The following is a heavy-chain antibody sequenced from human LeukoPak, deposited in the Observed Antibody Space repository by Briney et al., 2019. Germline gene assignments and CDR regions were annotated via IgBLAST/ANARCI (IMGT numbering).Heavy chain of an antibody. CDR3: AKLLWFGELSDWFDP. CDR1: GFTFSSYG. Sequence: PGGSLRLSCAASGFTFSSYGMSWVRQAPGKGLEWVSAISGSGGSTYYADSVKGRFTISRDNSKNTLYLQMNSLRAEDTAVYYCAKLLWFGELSDWFDPWGQGTLVTVSS. V-gene: IGHV3-23*01. CDR2: ISGSGGST. D-gene: IGHD3-10*01. J-gene: IGHJ5*02.